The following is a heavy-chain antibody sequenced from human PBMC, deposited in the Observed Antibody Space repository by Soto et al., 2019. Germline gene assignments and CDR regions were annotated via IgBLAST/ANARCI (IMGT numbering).Heavy chain of an antibody. J-gene: IGHJ4*02. CDR3: ARGSHPPDRFFDY. Sequence: ASVKVSCKASGGTFSSYAISWVRQAPGQGLEWMGGIIPIFGTANYAQKFQGRVTITADESTSTAYMELSSLRSEDTAVYYCARGSHPPDRFFDYWGQGTLVTVSS. V-gene: IGHV1-69*13. CDR1: GGTFSSYA. CDR2: IIPIFGTA.